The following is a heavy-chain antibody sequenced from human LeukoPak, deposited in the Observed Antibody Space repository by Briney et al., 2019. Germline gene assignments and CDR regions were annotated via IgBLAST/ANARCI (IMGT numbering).Heavy chain of an antibody. CDR1: GFTFSSYE. D-gene: IGHD6-13*01. CDR3: ARGRSSSWYEFLDNWFDP. V-gene: IGHV3-48*03. Sequence: GGSLRLSCAASGFTFSSYEMNWVRQAPGKGLEWVSYISSSGSTIYYADSVKGRFTISRDNAKNSLYLQMNSMRAEDTAVYYCARGRSSSWYEFLDNWFDPWGQGTMATVSS. J-gene: IGHJ5*02. CDR2: ISSSGSTI.